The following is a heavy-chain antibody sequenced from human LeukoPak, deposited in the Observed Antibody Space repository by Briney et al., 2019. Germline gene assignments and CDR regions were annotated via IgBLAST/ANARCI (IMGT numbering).Heavy chain of an antibody. CDR1: GGSISRSGYY. J-gene: IGHJ4*02. CDR3: AREDDYGGNHED. D-gene: IGHD4-23*01. V-gene: IGHV4-39*07. CDR2: IYYSGNT. Sequence: PSETLSLTCTVSGGSISRSGYYWGWIRQPPEKGLEWIGNIYYSGNTHYNPSLKSRVTISVDTSKNQFSLKLSSVTAADTAVYYCAREDDYGGNHEDWGQGTLVTVSS.